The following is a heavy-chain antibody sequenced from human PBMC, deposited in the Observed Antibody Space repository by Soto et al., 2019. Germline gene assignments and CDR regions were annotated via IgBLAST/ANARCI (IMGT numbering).Heavy chain of an antibody. CDR3: AKTLGSSRKGVDY. CDR2: ISPGGGTT. D-gene: IGHD3-16*01. Sequence: GGSLRLSCAASGFTFSSYWMHWVRQAPGKGLEWASGISPGGGTTFYAGSVRGRFTISRDNSKNTLYLQMNSLRVEDTAMYYCAKTLGSSRKGVDYWGQGTLVTVSS. V-gene: IGHV3-23*01. CDR1: GFTFSSYW. J-gene: IGHJ4*02.